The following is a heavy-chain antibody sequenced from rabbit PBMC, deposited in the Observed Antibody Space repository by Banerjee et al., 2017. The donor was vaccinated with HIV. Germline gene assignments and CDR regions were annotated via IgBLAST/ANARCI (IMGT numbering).Heavy chain of an antibody. CDR2: IGVGSSGSS. V-gene: IGHV1S40*01. D-gene: IGHD2-1*01. CDR1: EFSFSTHYD. CDR3: ARDVGNTDYIDYFNL. J-gene: IGHJ4*01. Sequence: QSLEESGGDLVKPGASLTLTCKASEFSFSTHYDMCWVRQAPGKGLEWIACIGVGSSGSSYYASWAKGRFTISKTSSTTVTLQVTSLTGADTATYFCARDVGNTDYIDYFNLWGPGTLVTVS.